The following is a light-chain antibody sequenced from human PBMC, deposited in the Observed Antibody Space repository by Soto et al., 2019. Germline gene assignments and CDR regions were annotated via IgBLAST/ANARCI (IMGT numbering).Light chain of an antibody. J-gene: IGKJ4*01. V-gene: IGKV1-27*01. CDR1: QVISNN. CDR3: QKYNSAPLT. Sequence: DIQLTQSPSFLSPSIGESFTMTCRASQVISNNLAWYQQKPGKVPKLLIYAASTLQSGVPSRFSGSGSGTDFTLIISSLQPEDVATYFCQKYNSAPLTFGGGTKVDI. CDR2: AAS.